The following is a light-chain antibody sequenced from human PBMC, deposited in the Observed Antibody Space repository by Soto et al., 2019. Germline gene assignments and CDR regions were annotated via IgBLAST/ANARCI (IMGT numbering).Light chain of an antibody. Sequence: SLLPQPPPPSRAPGQSVTLSCTGTRSDVGGYNYVSWYQQHPGKAPKLMIYEVSKRPSGVPDRFSGSKSGNTASLTVSGLQAEDEADYYCSSYAGSNNVYVFGTGTKVTVL. CDR2: EVS. J-gene: IGLJ1*01. CDR1: RSDVGGYNY. V-gene: IGLV2-8*01. CDR3: SSYAGSNNVYV.